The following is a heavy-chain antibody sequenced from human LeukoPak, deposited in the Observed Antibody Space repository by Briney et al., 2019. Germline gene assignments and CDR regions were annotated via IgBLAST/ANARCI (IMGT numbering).Heavy chain of an antibody. CDR3: ATMYYDSSGYAFDI. CDR1: GGSISSGSYY. CDR2: IYTSGST. Sequence: SQTLSLTCTVSGGSISSGSYYWSWIRRPAGKGLEWIGRIYTSGSTNYNPSLKSRVTISVDTSKNQFSLKLSSVTAADTAVYYCATMYYDSSGYAFDIWGQGTMVTVSS. D-gene: IGHD3-22*01. V-gene: IGHV4-61*02. J-gene: IGHJ3*02.